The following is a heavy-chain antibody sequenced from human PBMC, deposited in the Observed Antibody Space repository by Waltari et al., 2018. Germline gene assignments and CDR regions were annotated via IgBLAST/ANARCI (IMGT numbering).Heavy chain of an antibody. V-gene: IGHV1-2*02. CDR2: FSPNNGDN. Sequence: QAQLAQSGAEEKKPGASVTGSCKASGYTFTGYYIHWVRQAPGQGLEWMGWFSPNNGDNKYAQKFQGRVTMTRDTSINTAYMELSSLTSDDTAVYYCARDGPGAGNDDFDYWGQGTLVSVSS. J-gene: IGHJ4*02. D-gene: IGHD3-10*01. CDR3: ARDGPGAGNDDFDY. CDR1: GYTFTGYY.